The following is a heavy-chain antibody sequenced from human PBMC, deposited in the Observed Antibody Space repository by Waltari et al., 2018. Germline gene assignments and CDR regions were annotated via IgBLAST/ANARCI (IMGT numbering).Heavy chain of an antibody. CDR3: VREASGFDP. CDR2: LSRTGNTI. V-gene: IGHV3-48*01. J-gene: IGHJ5*02. CDR1: DFILTSYS. Sequence: EVQLVESGGDLVQPGGSLRLSCAASDFILTSYSMDWVRQAPGKGLEWVAYLSRTGNTIYYADSVKGRFTISRDNVKNSLYLQMNILRVDDTAVYYCVREASGFDPWGQGTLVTVSS.